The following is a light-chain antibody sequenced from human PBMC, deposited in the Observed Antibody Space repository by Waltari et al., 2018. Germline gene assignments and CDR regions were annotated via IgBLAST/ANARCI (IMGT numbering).Light chain of an antibody. CDR3: QQTYSTPYT. CDR1: HRISSY. J-gene: IGKJ2*01. V-gene: IGKV1-39*01. Sequence: DIQMTQSPSSLSASVGDRVTITCRASHRISSYLNWYHQKPGKAPKVLIYAASSLQSGVPSRFSGSASGTDFTLTISSLQPEDFATFYCQQTYSTPYTFGQGTKLEIK. CDR2: AAS.